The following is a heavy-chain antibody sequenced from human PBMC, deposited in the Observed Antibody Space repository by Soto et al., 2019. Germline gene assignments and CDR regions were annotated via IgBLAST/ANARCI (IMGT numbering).Heavy chain of an antibody. CDR2: INHSGST. CDR3: ARALIVVVAAAKWNWFDP. Sequence: SETLSLTCAVYGGSFSGYYWSWIRQPPGKGREWIGEINHSGSTNYNPSLKSRVTISVDTSKNQFSLKLSSVTAADTAVYYCARALIVVVAAAKWNWFDPWGQGTLVTVSS. V-gene: IGHV4-34*01. D-gene: IGHD2-15*01. CDR1: GGSFSGYY. J-gene: IGHJ5*02.